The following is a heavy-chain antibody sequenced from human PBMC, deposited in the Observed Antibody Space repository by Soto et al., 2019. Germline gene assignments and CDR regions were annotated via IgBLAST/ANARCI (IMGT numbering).Heavy chain of an antibody. V-gene: IGHV1-18*01. CDR1: GYTFTSYG. CDR3: ARDLYLRYFDWSNITPGD. Sequence: ASVKVSCKASGYTFTSYGISWVRQAPGQGLEWMGWISAYNGNTNYAQKLQGRVTITRDTSASTAYMELSSLRSEDTAVYYCARDLYLRYFDWSNITPGDWGQGTLVTVSS. D-gene: IGHD3-9*01. CDR2: ISAYNGNT. J-gene: IGHJ4*02.